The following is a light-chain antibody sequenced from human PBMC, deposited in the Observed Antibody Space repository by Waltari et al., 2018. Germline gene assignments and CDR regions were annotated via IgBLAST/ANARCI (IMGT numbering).Light chain of an antibody. CDR3: SSYTSSRTRV. Sequence: QSALTQPASVSGSPGQSITISCTGTSSDVGGYNYVSWYQQHPGKAPKLMIYDVSNRPSGVSNRCSGSKSANTASLTISGLQAEDEADYYCSSYTSSRTRVFGGGTKLTVL. V-gene: IGLV2-14*01. J-gene: IGLJ3*02. CDR1: SSDVGGYNY. CDR2: DVS.